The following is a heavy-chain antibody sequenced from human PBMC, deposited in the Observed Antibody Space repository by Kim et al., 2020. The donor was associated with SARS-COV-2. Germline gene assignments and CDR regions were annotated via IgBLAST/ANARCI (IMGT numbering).Heavy chain of an antibody. Sequence: GGSLRLSCAASGFTVSSNYMSWVRQAPGKGLEWVSVIYSGGSTYYADSVKGRFTISRDNSKNTLYLQMNSLRAEDTAVYYCATQLGYCSSTSCYSAAFDIWGQGTMVTVSS. V-gene: IGHV3-53*01. CDR3: ATQLGYCSSTSCYSAAFDI. D-gene: IGHD2-2*01. J-gene: IGHJ3*02. CDR1: GFTVSSNY. CDR2: IYSGGST.